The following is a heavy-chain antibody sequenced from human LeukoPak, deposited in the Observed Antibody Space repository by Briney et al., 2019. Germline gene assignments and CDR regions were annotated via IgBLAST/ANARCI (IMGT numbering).Heavy chain of an antibody. Sequence: GRSLRPSCAASGFTFSSYGMHWVRQAPGKGLGWVPVISYDGSNKYYADSVKGRFTISRDHSKNTLYLQMNSLRAEDTAVYYCAKVGWRGINYYYYYGMDVWGKGTTVTVSS. J-gene: IGHJ6*04. V-gene: IGHV3-30*18. D-gene: IGHD2-15*01. CDR2: ISYDGSNK. CDR3: AKVGWRGINYYYYYGMDV. CDR1: GFTFSSYG.